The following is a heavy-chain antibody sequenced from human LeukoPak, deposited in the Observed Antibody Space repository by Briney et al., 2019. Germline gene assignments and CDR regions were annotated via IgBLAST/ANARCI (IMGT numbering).Heavy chain of an antibody. CDR1: GYTFTSYG. D-gene: IGHD2-2*01. CDR3: ARDHPPSIVVVPAADYYYYGMDV. J-gene: IGHJ6*02. CDR2: ISAYNGNT. Sequence: ASVKVSCKASGYTFTSYGISWVRQAPGQGLEWMGWISAYNGNTNYAQKLQGRVTMTTDTSTSTAYMELRSLRSDDTAVYHCARDHPPSIVVVPAADYYYYGMDVWGQGTTVTVSS. V-gene: IGHV1-18*01.